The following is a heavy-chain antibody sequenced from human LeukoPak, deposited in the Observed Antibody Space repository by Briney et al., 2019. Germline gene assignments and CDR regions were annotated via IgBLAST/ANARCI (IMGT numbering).Heavy chain of an antibody. CDR3: ARDTYYYDSSGYPLFDY. CDR2: IIPILGIA. D-gene: IGHD3-22*01. V-gene: IGHV1-69*04. Sequence: SVKASCKASGGTFSSYAISWVRQAPGRGLEWMGRIIPILGIANYAQKFQGRVTITADKSTSTAYMELSSLRSEDTAVYYCARDTYYYDSSGYPLFDYWGQGTLVTVSS. J-gene: IGHJ4*02. CDR1: GGTFSSYA.